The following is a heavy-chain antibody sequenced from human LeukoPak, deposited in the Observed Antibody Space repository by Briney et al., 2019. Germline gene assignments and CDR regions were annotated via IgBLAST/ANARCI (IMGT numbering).Heavy chain of an antibody. D-gene: IGHD3-9*01. CDR3: TRTINSWFDP. V-gene: IGHV1-46*01. J-gene: IGHJ5*02. CDR1: GYTFINHY. Sequence: ASVKISCKPSGYTFINHYIHWVRQAPGQGLEWMGVIRPTDGSTSYAQNFQGRLSMTSDTSTSTACMELSSLRSEDTAIYYCTRTINSWFDPWGQGTPVSVSS. CDR2: IRPTDGST.